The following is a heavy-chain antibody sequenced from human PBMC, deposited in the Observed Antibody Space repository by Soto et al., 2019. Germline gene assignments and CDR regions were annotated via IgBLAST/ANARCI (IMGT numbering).Heavy chain of an antibody. J-gene: IGHJ4*02. Sequence: APVKVSCKASGYTFTGYAMHWVRQAPGQRLEWMGWINAGNGNTKYSQKFQGRVTITRDTSASTAYMDLSSLRSEDTAVYYCARGPGGPDGPGDYWGQEPLVPVSP. V-gene: IGHV1-3*01. CDR1: GYTFTGYA. CDR2: INAGNGNT. D-gene: IGHD2-15*01. CDR3: ARGPGGPDGPGDY.